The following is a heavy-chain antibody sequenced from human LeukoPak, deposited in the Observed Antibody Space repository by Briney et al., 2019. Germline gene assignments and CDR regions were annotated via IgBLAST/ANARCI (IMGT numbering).Heavy chain of an antibody. Sequence: SETLSLTCTVSGGSISSYYWSWIRQPPGKGLEWIGYIYYSGSTNYNPSLKSRVSISVDTSKNQFSLKLSSVTAADTAVYYCARRMFSGNYHPFDYWGQGTLVTVSS. CDR3: ARRMFSGNYHPFDY. D-gene: IGHD1-26*01. V-gene: IGHV4-59*08. CDR2: IYYSGST. J-gene: IGHJ4*02. CDR1: GGSISSYY.